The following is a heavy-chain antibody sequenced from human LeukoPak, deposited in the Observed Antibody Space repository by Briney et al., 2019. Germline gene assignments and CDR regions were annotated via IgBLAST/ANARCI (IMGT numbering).Heavy chain of an antibody. CDR1: GFTVSRNE. Sequence: GGSLRLSCAASGFTVSRNEMNWVRQAPGKGLEWVSYISSSGRTIYHADSVKGRFTISRDNAKNSLYLQMNSLRAEDTAVYYCARGSLVHYYGSGSYRIRAGFDYWGQGTLVTVSS. CDR2: ISSSGRTI. CDR3: ARGSLVHYYGSGSYRIRAGFDY. J-gene: IGHJ4*02. V-gene: IGHV3-48*03. D-gene: IGHD3-10*01.